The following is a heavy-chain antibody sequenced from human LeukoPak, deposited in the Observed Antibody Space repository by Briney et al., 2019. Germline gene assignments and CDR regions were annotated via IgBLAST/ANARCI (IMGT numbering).Heavy chain of an antibody. CDR2: INHSGST. J-gene: IGHJ5*02. CDR3: ARDLYCSSTSCSNWFDP. CDR1: GGSFSGYY. Sequence: SETLSPTCADYGGSFSGYYWSWIRQPPGKGLEWIGKINHSGSTNYNPSLKSRVTISVDTSKNQFSLKLSSVTAADTAVYYCARDLYCSSTSCSNWFDPWGQGTLVTVSS. D-gene: IGHD2-2*01. V-gene: IGHV4-34*01.